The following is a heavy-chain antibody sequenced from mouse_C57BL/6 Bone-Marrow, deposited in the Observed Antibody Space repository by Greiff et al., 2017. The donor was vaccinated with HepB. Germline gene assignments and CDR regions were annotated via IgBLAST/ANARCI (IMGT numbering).Heavy chain of an antibody. J-gene: IGHJ4*01. Sequence: VQLQQPGAELVKPGASVKMSCKASGYTFTSYWITWVKQRPGQGLEWIGDIYPGSGSTNYNEKFKSKATLTVDTSSSTAYMQLSSLTSEDSAVYYCARTPDYYGSSYEAMDYWGQGTSVTVSS. V-gene: IGHV1-55*01. CDR2: IYPGSGST. CDR3: ARTPDYYGSSYEAMDY. CDR1: GYTFTSYW. D-gene: IGHD1-1*01.